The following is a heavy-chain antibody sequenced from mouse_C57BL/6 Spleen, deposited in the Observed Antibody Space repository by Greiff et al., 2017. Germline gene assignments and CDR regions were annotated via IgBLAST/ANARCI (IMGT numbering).Heavy chain of an antibody. D-gene: IGHD1-1*01. CDR1: GYTFTSYW. V-gene: IGHV1-55*01. CDR3: ARLTYYYGSSYDWYFDV. Sequence: VQLQQPGAELVKPGASVKMSCKASGYTFTSYWITWVKQRPGQGLEWIGDIYPGSGSTNYNEKFKSKATLTVDTSSSTAYMQLSSLTSEDSAVYYCARLTYYYGSSYDWYFDVWGTGTTVTVSS. J-gene: IGHJ1*03. CDR2: IYPGSGST.